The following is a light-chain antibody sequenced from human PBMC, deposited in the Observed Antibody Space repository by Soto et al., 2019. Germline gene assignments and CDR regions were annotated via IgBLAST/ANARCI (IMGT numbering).Light chain of an antibody. CDR2: DVN. CDR1: SNDVGGYNY. J-gene: IGLJ2*01. V-gene: IGLV2-11*01. Sequence: QSALTQPRSVSGSPGQSITISCTGTSNDVGGYNYVSWYQQHPGKAPKLLIYDVNKRPSRVPDRFSGSKSGNTASLTISGLRAEDEADYHCCSYAGSYTFVIFGGGTKLTVL. CDR3: CSYAGSYTFVI.